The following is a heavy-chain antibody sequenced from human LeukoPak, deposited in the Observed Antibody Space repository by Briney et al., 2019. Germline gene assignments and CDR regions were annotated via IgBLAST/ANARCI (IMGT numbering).Heavy chain of an antibody. J-gene: IGHJ4*02. V-gene: IGHV4-34*01. D-gene: IGHD3-22*01. CDR1: GGSFSGYY. Sequence: SETLSLTCAVYGGSFSGYYWSWIRQPPGKGLEWIGEINHSGSTNYNPSLKSRVTISVDTSKNQFSLRLSSVTAADTAVYYCARYYYDSSGYYGYYFDYWGQGTPVTVSS. CDR2: INHSGST. CDR3: ARYYYDSSGYYGYYFDY.